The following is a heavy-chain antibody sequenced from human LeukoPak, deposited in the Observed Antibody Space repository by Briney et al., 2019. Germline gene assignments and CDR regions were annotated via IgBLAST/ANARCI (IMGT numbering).Heavy chain of an antibody. D-gene: IGHD3-10*01. CDR2: ISAGGENT. CDR1: GFTFTSYA. J-gene: IGHJ2*01. V-gene: IGHV3-23*01. CDR3: AKPRAMRTGVGRYFDL. Sequence: GGSLRLSCVASGFTFTSYAMSWIRQAPGKGLEWVSAISAGGENTYYADSVKGRSTISRDNSKNTLYLQMNSLRGEDTATYYCAKPRAMRTGVGRYFDLWGRGTLVTVSS.